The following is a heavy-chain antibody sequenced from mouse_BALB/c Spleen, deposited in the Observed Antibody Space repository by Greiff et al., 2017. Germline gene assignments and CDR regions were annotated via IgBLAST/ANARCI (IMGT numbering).Heavy chain of an antibody. CDR1: GYTFTSYW. D-gene: IGHD2-13*01. CDR3: TREWFGGDYEDCFDY. J-gene: IGHJ2*01. V-gene: IGHV1-5*01. Sequence: EVQLQQSGTVLARPGASVKMSCKASGYTFTSYWMHWVKQRPGQGLEWIGAIYPGNSDTSYNQKFKCKAKLTAVTATSTTYMELSSLTNEDSAVYYCTREWFGGDYEDCFDYWGQGTTLTVSS. CDR2: IYPGNSDT.